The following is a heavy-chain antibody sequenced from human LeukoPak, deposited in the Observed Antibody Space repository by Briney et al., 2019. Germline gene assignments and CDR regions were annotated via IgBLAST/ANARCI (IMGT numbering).Heavy chain of an antibody. D-gene: IGHD2-21*02. Sequence: GGSLRLSCAASGFTFSRYWMYWVRQAPGKGLEWVSSISSSSDYIYYADSVKGRFAISRDNAKNSLYLQMNSLRAEDTAVYYCARARVTSWFDYWGQGTLVIVSS. CDR3: ARARVTSWFDY. CDR2: ISSSSDYI. J-gene: IGHJ4*02. V-gene: IGHV3-21*01. CDR1: GFTFSRYW.